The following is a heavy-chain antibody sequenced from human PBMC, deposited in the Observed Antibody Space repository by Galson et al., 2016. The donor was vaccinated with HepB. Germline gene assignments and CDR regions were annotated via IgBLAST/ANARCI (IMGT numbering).Heavy chain of an antibody. V-gene: IGHV1-18*01. J-gene: IGHJ4*02. CDR1: GYTFSRYG. Sequence: QSGAEVKEPGASVKVSCKASGYTFSRYGISWMRQAPGQGLEWVAWISGYNDDTQYAQRFQGRVTVTKATTASIAYMELRSLRPDDTAVYFCVRDWNYQPDYWGPGTLVTVSS. CDR3: VRDWNYQPDY. CDR2: ISGYNDDT. D-gene: IGHD1-7*01.